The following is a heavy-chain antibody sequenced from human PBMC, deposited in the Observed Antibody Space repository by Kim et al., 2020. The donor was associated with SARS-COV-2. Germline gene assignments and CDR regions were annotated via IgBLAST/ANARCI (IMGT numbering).Heavy chain of an antibody. CDR2: ISYDGSNK. CDR1: GFTFSSYA. V-gene: IGHV3-30*04. CDR3: AREGHIAAAGPYFDY. Sequence: GGSLRLSCAASGFTFSSYAMHWVRQAPGKGLEWVAVISYDGSNKYYADSVKGRFTISRDNSKNTLYLQMNSLRAEDTAVYYCAREGHIAAAGPYFDYWGQGTLVTVSS. J-gene: IGHJ4*02. D-gene: IGHD6-13*01.